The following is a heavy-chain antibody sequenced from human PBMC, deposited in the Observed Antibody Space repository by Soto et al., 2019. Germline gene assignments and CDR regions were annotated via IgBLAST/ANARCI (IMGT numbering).Heavy chain of an antibody. CDR2: MNPNSGNP. J-gene: IGHJ4*02. CDR3: ARESQWLIDY. CDR1: GYTFTSYD. D-gene: IGHD6-19*01. V-gene: IGHV1-8*01. Sequence: QVQLVQSGAEVKKPGASVKVSCKASGYTFTSYDINWVRQATGEGLEWMGWMNPNSGNPGYAQKLQGRVTMTRNTSISTAYMELSSLRSEDTAVYFCARESQWLIDYWGQGTLVTVSS.